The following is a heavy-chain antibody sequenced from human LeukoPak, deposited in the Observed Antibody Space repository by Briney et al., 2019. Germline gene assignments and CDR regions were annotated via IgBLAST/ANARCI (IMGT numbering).Heavy chain of an antibody. V-gene: IGHV5-51*01. D-gene: IGHD6-19*01. CDR1: GYSFPNYW. Sequence: GESLKISCKSSGYSFPNYWIAWVRQMPGKGLEWMGTIYPGDSDTRYSPSFQGQFTISADRSITTAYLQWSSLKASDIAMYYCARLTRSGLFVFDSWGQGTLVTVSS. CDR3: ARLTRSGLFVFDS. CDR2: IYPGDSDT. J-gene: IGHJ4*02.